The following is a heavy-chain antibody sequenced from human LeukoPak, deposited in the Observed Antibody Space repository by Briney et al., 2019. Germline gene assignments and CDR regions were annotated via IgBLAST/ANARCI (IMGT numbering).Heavy chain of an antibody. J-gene: IGHJ4*02. CDR3: ARHTISDY. CDR1: GYSFSSYW. D-gene: IGHD3-10*01. CDR2: IDPSDSYT. V-gene: IGHV5-10-1*01. Sequence: PGESLKISCKGSGYSFSSYWINWVRQMPGKGLEWMGRIDPSDSYTNYNPSFQGHVTISADKSISTAYLQWSSLMASDTAMYYCARHTISDYWGQGTQVTVSS.